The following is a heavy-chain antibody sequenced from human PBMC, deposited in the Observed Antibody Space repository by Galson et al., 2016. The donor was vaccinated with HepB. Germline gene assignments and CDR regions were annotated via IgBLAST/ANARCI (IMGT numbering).Heavy chain of an antibody. CDR1: GFSFRSYN. D-gene: IGHD3-22*01. V-gene: IGHV3-48*02. CDR2: IGSRSDNI. J-gene: IGHJ4*02. Sequence: SLRLSCAASGFSFRSYNMNWVRQAPGKGLEWVSYIGSRSDNIKYVDSVKGRVTISRDNDKSSLYLQMNSLRDDDTAIYFCARVYYANTGYKFFDLWGQGALVTVSS. CDR3: ARVYYANTGYKFFDL.